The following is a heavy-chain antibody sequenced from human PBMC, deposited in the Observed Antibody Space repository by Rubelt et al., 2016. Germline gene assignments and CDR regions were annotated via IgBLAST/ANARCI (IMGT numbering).Heavy chain of an antibody. CDR2: IIPIFGTP. Sequence: VQLVQSGAEVKKPGASVKVSCKVSGYTLTELSMHWVRQAPGPGLEWMGGIIPIFGTPNYAQKFRGGGTITADESVSTAYMEVIRLRSEDTAVYYCARDRHVGEGYSNVFDIWGQGTMVTVSS. D-gene: IGHD3-22*01. CDR3: ARDRHVGEGYSNVFDI. CDR1: GYTLTELS. V-gene: IGHV1-69*13. J-gene: IGHJ3*02.